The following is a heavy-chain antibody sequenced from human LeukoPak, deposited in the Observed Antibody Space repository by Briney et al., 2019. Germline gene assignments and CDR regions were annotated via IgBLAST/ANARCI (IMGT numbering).Heavy chain of an antibody. CDR2: FYHSGST. CDR1: GYSISSDYS. J-gene: IGHJ4*02. V-gene: IGHV4-38-2*01. D-gene: IGHD2-15*01. Sequence: SETLSLTCAVSGYSISSDYSWGWIRQSPGKGLEWIGSFYHSGSTHYNPSLKSRVTVSVDTSKNQLSLKLRSVTAADTAVYYCARQIVATVYFDYWGQGTLVTVSS. CDR3: ARQIVATVYFDY.